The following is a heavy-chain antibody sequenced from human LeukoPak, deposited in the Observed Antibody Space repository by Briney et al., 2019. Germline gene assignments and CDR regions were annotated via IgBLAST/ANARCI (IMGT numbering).Heavy chain of an antibody. CDR1: GFDFSTQW. CDR2: IKQDGSEK. J-gene: IGHJ4*02. Sequence: GGSLRLSCAASGFDFSTQWMSWVRQAPGKGLEWVANIKQDGSEKYYLDSVKGRFTISRDNAKNSLYLQMNGLRAEDRAVYYCARGGADYWGQGTLVTVSS. CDR3: ARGGADY. V-gene: IGHV3-7*04.